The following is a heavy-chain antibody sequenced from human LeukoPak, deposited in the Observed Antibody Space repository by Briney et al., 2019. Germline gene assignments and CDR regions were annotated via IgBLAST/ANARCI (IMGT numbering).Heavy chain of an antibody. CDR2: MYSNGGS. V-gene: IGHV4-61*02. D-gene: IGHD3-22*01. Sequence: SETLSLTCTVSGDSISSGSYYWTWIRQPAGKGLEWIGRMYSNGGSNYDPSLKGRVTISVDKSKNQFSLKLNSVTAADAAVYYCARGQFYHDSTGYSDWGQGTLVTVSS. J-gene: IGHJ4*02. CDR1: GDSISSGSYY. CDR3: ARGQFYHDSTGYSD.